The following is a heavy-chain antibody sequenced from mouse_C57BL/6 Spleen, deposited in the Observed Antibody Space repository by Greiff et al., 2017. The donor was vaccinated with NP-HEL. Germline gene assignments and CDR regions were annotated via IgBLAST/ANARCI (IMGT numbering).Heavy chain of an antibody. CDR1: GYAFSSSW. CDR2: IYPGDGDT. J-gene: IGHJ2*01. D-gene: IGHD1-1*01. CDR3: ARLTYYGSDY. V-gene: IGHV1-82*01. Sequence: QVQLKESGPELVKPGASVKISCKASGYAFSSSWMNWVKQRPGKGLEWIGRIYPGDGDTNYNGKFKGKATLTADKSSSTAYMQLSSLTSEDSAVYFCARLTYYGSDYWGQGTTLTVSS.